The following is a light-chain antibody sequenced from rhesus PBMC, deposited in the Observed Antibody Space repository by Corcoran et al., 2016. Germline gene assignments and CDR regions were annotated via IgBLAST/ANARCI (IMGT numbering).Light chain of an antibody. V-gene: IGKV1-46*01. CDR2: SAS. Sequence: DIQMTQSPSSLSASVGDTVTITCRASQSFCSSLAWYQQKPGKAPKLLIYSASSLQSGVPSRFSGSKSWTDFTLTISSLQTEDIATYYCQQYYSDPLTFGGGTKVELK. CDR1: QSFCSS. CDR3: QQYYSDPLT. J-gene: IGKJ4*01.